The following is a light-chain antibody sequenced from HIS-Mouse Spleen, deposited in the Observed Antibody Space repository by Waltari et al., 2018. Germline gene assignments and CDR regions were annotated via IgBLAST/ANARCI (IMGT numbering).Light chain of an antibody. V-gene: IGKV1-39*01. CDR1: QSISSY. Sequence: IQITQSPSSLSASVGDRVTITCRARQSISSYLNWYQQKPGKAPKLLIYAASSLQSGVPSRFSGSGSGTDFTLTISSLQPEDFATYYCQQSYSTPGTFGQGTKVEIK. J-gene: IGKJ1*01. CDR2: AAS. CDR3: QQSYSTPGT.